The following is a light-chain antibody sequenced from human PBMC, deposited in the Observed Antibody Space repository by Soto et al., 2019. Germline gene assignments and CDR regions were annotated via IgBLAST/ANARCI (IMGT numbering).Light chain of an antibody. Sequence: EIVLTQSPATLSVSPGERATLSCRASQSVDSDLAWYQQTPGQAPRLVIYDIFTRATGVPTRISGRGSGTELTLTIGSLQSEYVAVYVCQQYNSFPVTCGGGTKVDI. V-gene: IGKV3D-15*01. J-gene: IGKJ4*01. CDR2: DIF. CDR1: QSVDSD. CDR3: QQYNSFPVT.